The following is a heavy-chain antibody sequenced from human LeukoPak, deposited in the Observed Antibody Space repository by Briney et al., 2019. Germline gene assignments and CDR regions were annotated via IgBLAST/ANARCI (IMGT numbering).Heavy chain of an antibody. D-gene: IGHD2-2*01. CDR2: ITHSGNT. CDR1: GGSFSGYY. CDR3: ARTYCSSNRCFDY. V-gene: IGHV4-34*01. J-gene: IGHJ4*02. Sequence: PSETLSLTCAVYGGSFSGYYWSWIRQSPGKGLEWIGEITHSGNTNYKASLKSRVTISLDTSKNQFSLKLSSVTAADTAVYYCARTYCSSNRCFDYWGQGTLATVSS.